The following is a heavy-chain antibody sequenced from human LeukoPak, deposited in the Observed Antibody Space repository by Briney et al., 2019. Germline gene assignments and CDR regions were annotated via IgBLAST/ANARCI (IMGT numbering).Heavy chain of an antibody. V-gene: IGHV4-34*01. Sequence: SETLSLTCAVYGGSFSGYYLSWIRQPPGKGLEWIGEINHSGGNNYNPSLKSRVTISVDTSKNQSSLKLSSMTAADTAVYYCARGGYVTMVRGAAYGMDVWGKGTPVTVSS. CDR1: GGSFSGYY. D-gene: IGHD3-10*01. CDR2: INHSGGN. CDR3: ARGGYVTMVRGAAYGMDV. J-gene: IGHJ6*04.